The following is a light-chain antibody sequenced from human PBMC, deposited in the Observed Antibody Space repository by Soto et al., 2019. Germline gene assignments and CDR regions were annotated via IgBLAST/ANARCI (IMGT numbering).Light chain of an antibody. CDR1: QSVSSSY. CDR2: GAS. Sequence: EIVLTQSPGTLSLSPGERATLSCRASQSVSSSYLAWYQRKPGQAPRLLIYGASSRATGIPDRFSGSGSGTEFTLTISSLQSEDFAVYYCQQYNNWPSGTFGQGTKVDIK. J-gene: IGKJ1*01. CDR3: QQYNNWPSGT. V-gene: IGKV3-20*01.